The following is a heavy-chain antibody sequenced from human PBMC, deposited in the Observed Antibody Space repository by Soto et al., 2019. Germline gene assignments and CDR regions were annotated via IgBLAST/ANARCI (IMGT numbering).Heavy chain of an antibody. J-gene: IGHJ6*02. CDR1: GGTFSSYA. CDR2: IIPIFGTA. V-gene: IGHV1-69*13. Sequence: SVKVSCKASGGTFSSYAISWVRQAPGQGLEWMGGIIPIFGTANYAQKFQGRVTITADESTSTAYMELSSLRSEDTAVYYCASTGGDYARYYYYGMDVWGQGTTVTVSS. CDR3: ASTGGDYARYYYYGMDV. D-gene: IGHD4-17*01.